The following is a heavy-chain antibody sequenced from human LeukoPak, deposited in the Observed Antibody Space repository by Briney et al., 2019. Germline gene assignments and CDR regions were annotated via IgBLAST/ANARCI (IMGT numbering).Heavy chain of an antibody. CDR3: ARGEAAAFSSWFDP. CDR2: IYYSGST. V-gene: IGHV4-59*01. J-gene: IGHJ5*02. Sequence: SETLSLTCTVSGGSISSYYWSWIRQPPGKGLEWIGYIYYSGSTNYNPSLKSRVTISVDTSKNQFSLKLSSVTAADTAVYYCARGEAAAFSSWFDPWGQGTLVTVSS. CDR1: GGSISSYY. D-gene: IGHD6-13*01.